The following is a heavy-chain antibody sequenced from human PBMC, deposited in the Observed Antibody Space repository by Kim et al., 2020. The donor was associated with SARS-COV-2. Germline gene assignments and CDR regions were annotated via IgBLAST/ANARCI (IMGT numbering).Heavy chain of an antibody. CDR3: AKGEPVTTLYYYYGMDV. CDR2: ISGSGGGT. Sequence: GGSLRLSCAASGFTFSSYAMSWVRQAPGKGLEWVSDISGSGGGTYYADSVKGRFTISRDNAKNTLYLQMNSLRAEDTAVYYCAKGEPVTTLYYYYGMDVWGQGTTVTVSS. CDR1: GFTFSSYA. V-gene: IGHV3-23*01. J-gene: IGHJ6*02. D-gene: IGHD4-17*01.